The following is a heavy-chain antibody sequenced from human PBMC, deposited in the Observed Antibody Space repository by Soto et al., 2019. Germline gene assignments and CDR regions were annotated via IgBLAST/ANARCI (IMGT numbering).Heavy chain of an antibody. D-gene: IGHD1-26*01. J-gene: IGHJ3*02. Sequence: GGSLSLSCADSGLPFKTYDINWVRQSPGKGLEWISYISRTGNTTTYADSVKGRFTISRDNAKNSLYLQMNSLRAEDTAVYYCARGERGGFDIWGQGTKVTVSS. V-gene: IGHV3-48*04. CDR1: GLPFKTYD. CDR3: ARGERGGFDI. CDR2: ISRTGNTT.